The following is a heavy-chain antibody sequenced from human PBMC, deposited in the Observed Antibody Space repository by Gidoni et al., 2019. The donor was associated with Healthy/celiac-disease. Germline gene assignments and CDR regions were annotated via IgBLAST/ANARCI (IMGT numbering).Heavy chain of an antibody. Sequence: EVQLVESGRGLVMPRGSPRLSCAASGFTFSSYSMNWVRQAPGMGLEWVSSISSSSSYIYDADSVKGRFTNSRDNAKNALYLQMNGLRAEDTAVYYCASPEVWGQGTLVTVSS. J-gene: IGHJ4*02. CDR1: GFTFSSYS. CDR2: ISSSSSYI. V-gene: IGHV3-21*03. CDR3: ASPEV.